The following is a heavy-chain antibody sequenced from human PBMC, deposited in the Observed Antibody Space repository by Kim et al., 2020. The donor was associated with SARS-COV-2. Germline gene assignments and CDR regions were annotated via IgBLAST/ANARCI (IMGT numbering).Heavy chain of an antibody. Sequence: ASVKVSCKVFGYTLTELSMHWVRQAPGKGLEWMGGFDPEDGETIYAQKFQGRVTMTEDTSTDTAYMDLSSLRSEDTAVYYCATPDSSGYYKEYYFDYWGQGTLVTVSS. V-gene: IGHV1-24*01. CDR2: FDPEDGET. J-gene: IGHJ4*02. CDR3: ATPDSSGYYKEYYFDY. D-gene: IGHD3-22*01. CDR1: GYTLTELS.